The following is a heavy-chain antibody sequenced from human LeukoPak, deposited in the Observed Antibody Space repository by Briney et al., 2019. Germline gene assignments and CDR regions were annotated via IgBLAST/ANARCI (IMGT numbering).Heavy chain of an antibody. D-gene: IGHD3-3*01. J-gene: IGHJ3*02. CDR3: ATVFGMVIPDAFDI. Sequence: ASVKVSCKASGYTFITYGISWVRQAPGQGLEWMGWISAYNGNTNYALKLQGRVTMTTDTSTSTAYMELRSLRSEGTAVYYCATVFGMVIPDAFDIWGQGTMVTVSS. CDR2: ISAYNGNT. CDR1: GYTFITYG. V-gene: IGHV1-18*01.